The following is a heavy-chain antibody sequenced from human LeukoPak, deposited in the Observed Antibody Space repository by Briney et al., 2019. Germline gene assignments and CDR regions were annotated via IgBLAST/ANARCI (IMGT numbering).Heavy chain of an antibody. CDR2: ISTSSSFI. V-gene: IGHV3-21*01. Sequence: PGGSLRLSCAASGFTFSDHYMDWVRQAPGKGLEWVSSISTSSSFISYADSVKGRFTISRDNAKNSLDLQMKSLTAEDTAVYYCARNVKGTRLVMYFDLWGRGTLVTVSS. CDR3: ARNVKGTRLVMYFDL. CDR1: GFTFSDHY. D-gene: IGHD6-19*01. J-gene: IGHJ2*01.